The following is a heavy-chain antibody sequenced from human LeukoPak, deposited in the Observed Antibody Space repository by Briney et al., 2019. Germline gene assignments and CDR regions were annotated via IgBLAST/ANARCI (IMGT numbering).Heavy chain of an antibody. CDR1: GFTFSSYW. Sequence: EGSLRLSCAASGFTFSSYWLHWVRQAPGKGLVWVSRIKGDERSTNYADSVKGRFTISRDNAKNTVYLEMNGLRAEDTAVYYCAKAGDYWGQGTLVTVSS. CDR2: IKGDERST. J-gene: IGHJ4*02. V-gene: IGHV3-74*01. CDR3: AKAGDY. D-gene: IGHD1-14*01.